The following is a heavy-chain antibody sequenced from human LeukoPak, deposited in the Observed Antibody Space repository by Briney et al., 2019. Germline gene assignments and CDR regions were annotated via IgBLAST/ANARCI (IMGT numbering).Heavy chain of an antibody. CDR1: GFTFSTYS. CDR2: ISSGSSTI. CDR3: ARGGYCSRSSCFERDWLDP. D-gene: IGHD2-15*01. J-gene: IGHJ5*02. V-gene: IGHV3-48*04. Sequence: GESLKISCAASGFTFSTYSMNWVRQAPGKGLEWVSCISSGSSTIYYADSVKGRFTISRDNTKNTLYLQMNTLRAEDTAVYYCARGGYCSRSSCFERDWLDPWGQGTLVTVSS.